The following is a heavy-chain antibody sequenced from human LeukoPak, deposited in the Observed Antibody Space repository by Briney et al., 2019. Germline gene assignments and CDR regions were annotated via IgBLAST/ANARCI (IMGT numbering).Heavy chain of an antibody. V-gene: IGHV1-18*01. Sequence: ASVKVSCKASGYTFTSYGISWVRQAPGQGLEWMGWISAYNGNTNYAQKLQGRVTMTTDTSTSTAYMELRSLRSDDTAVYYCAAGYYDFCSGYYSAFDYWGQGTLVTVSS. J-gene: IGHJ4*02. CDR3: AAGYYDFCSGYYSAFDY. CDR2: ISAYNGNT. D-gene: IGHD3-3*01. CDR1: GYTFTSYG.